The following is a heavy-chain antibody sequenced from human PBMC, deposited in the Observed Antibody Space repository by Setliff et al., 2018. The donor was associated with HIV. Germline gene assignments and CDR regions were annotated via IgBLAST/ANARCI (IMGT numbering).Heavy chain of an antibody. CDR1: GGSVSISD. Sequence: LSETLSLTCTVSGGSVSISDWSWIRQPPGKGLEWIGCIYTSGNTNYDPSLKSRVTISVDTSKNQFSLKLASVTAADTAVYFCARRSDWFDPWGQGTLVTVSS. CDR2: IYTSGNT. CDR3: ARRSDWFDP. V-gene: IGHV4-4*09. J-gene: IGHJ5*02.